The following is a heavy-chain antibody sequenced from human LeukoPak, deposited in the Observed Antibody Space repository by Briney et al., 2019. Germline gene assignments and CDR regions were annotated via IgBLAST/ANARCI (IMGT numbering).Heavy chain of an antibody. D-gene: IGHD2-2*01. CDR2: IRYDGSNK. Sequence: PGGSLRLSCAASGFTFSSYGMHWVRQAPGKGLEWVAFIRYDGSNKYYADSVKGRFTISRDNPKNTLYLQMNSLRAEDTAVYYCAKDSRPAAYFDYWGQGTLVTVSS. CDR3: AKDSRPAAYFDY. J-gene: IGHJ4*02. CDR1: GFTFSSYG. V-gene: IGHV3-30*02.